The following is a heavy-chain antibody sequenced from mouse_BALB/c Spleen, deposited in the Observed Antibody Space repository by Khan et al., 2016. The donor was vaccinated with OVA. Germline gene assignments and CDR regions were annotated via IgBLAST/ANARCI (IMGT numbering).Heavy chain of an antibody. J-gene: IGHJ3*01. Sequence: QIQLVQSGAELARPGASVKMSCKASGYTFTSYMIHWIKQRPGPGLEWIGYINPSNGYTNYNQKFKDKATLTAAKSSTTAYMQLSSLQSDDSAGYNCVIDGAYYKNYGWFAYWGQGTLVTVSA. CDR2: INPSNGYT. V-gene: IGHV1-4*01. D-gene: IGHD2-5*01. CDR3: VIDGAYYKNYGWFAY. CDR1: GYTFTSYM.